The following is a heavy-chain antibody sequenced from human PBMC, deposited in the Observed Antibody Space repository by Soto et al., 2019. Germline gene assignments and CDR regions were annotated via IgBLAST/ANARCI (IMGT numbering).Heavy chain of an antibody. J-gene: IGHJ6*03. CDR2: MNPNSGNT. Sequence: ASVKVSCKASGYTFTSYDINWVRQATGQGLEWMGWMNPNSGNTGYAQKFQGRVTMTRNTSISTAYMELSSLRSEDTAVYYCARGYDILTGPYMDVWGKGTTVTVSS. CDR3: ARGYDILTGPYMDV. CDR1: GYTFTSYD. D-gene: IGHD3-9*01. V-gene: IGHV1-8*01.